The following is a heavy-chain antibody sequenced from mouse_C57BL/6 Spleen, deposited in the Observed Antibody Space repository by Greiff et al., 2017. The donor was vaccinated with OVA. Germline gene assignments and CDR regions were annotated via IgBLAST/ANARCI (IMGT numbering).Heavy chain of an antibody. CDR1: GYTFTSYG. V-gene: IGHV1-81*01. J-gene: IGHJ1*03. CDR2: IYPRSGNT. CDR3: ARIITTVGAGYFDV. D-gene: IGHD1-1*01. Sequence: QVQLKQSGAELARPGASVKLSCKASGYTFTSYGISWVKQRTGQGLEWIGEIYPRSGNTYYNEKFKGKATLTADKSSSTAYMELRSLTSEDSAVYFCARIITTVGAGYFDVWGTGTTVTVSS.